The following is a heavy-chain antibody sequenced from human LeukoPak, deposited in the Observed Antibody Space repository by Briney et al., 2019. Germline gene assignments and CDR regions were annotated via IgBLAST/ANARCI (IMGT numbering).Heavy chain of an antibody. Sequence: GASVKVSCKASGYTFTSYGISWVRQAPGQGLEWMGWISAYNGNTNYAQKLQGRVTMTTDTSTSTAYMELRSLRSDDTAVYYCARDPLRYPSSNLPTGEFDYWGQGTLVTVSS. D-gene: IGHD7-27*01. CDR2: ISAYNGNT. CDR3: ARDPLRYPSSNLPTGEFDY. V-gene: IGHV1-18*01. CDR1: GYTFTSYG. J-gene: IGHJ4*02.